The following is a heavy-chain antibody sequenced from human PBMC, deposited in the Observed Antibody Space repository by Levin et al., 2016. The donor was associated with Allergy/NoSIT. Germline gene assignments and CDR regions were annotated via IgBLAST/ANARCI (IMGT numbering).Heavy chain of an antibody. Sequence: SETLSLTCTVSGGSISSYYWSWIRQPPGKGLEWIGYIYYSGSTNYNPSLKSRVTISVDMSKNQFSLKLSSVTAADTAMYYCARGGVYFGYWGQGTLVTVSS. CDR2: IYYSGST. V-gene: IGHV4-59*01. D-gene: IGHD1-26*01. CDR1: GGSISSYY. J-gene: IGHJ4*02. CDR3: ARGGVYFGY.